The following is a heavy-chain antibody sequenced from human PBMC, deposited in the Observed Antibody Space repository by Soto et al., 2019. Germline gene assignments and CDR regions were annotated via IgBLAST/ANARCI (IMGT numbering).Heavy chain of an antibody. J-gene: IGHJ4*02. CDR3: ARGTSHYNYVHVWY. CDR2: IKQDGRET. V-gene: IGHV3-7*03. CDR1: GFTFSSYW. D-gene: IGHD3-16*01. Sequence: EVQLVESGGGLVQPGGSLRLSCAASGFTFSSYWMSWVRQAPGKALECVANIKQDGRETYYVDSVKGRFTISRDNANIALYLQMDSLGAEDTAVYYCARGTSHYNYVHVWYWGQGTHVIVSS.